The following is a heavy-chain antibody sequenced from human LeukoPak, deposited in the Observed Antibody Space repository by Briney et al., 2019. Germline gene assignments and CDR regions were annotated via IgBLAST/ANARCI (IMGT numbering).Heavy chain of an antibody. Sequence: SETLSLTCTVSGGSISSYYWSWIRQPAGKGLEWIGRIYTSGSTNYNPSLKSRVTISVDKSKNQFSLKLSSVTAADTAVYYCARGGAVAGTRGSYYYYYYYMDVWGKGTTVTVS. CDR2: IYTSGST. V-gene: IGHV4-4*07. D-gene: IGHD6-19*01. CDR1: GGSISSYY. CDR3: ARGGAVAGTRGSYYYYYYYMDV. J-gene: IGHJ6*03.